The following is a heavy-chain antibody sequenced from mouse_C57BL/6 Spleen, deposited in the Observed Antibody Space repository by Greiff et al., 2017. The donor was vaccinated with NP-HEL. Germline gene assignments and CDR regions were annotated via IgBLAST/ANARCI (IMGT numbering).Heavy chain of an antibody. CDR1: GYTFTSYW. CDR3: ASVCIWENYYDY. V-gene: IGHV1-72*01. CDR2: IDPNSGGT. J-gene: IGHJ2*01. D-gene: IGHD4-1*01. Sequence: QVQLQQPGAELVKPGASVKLSCKASGYTFTSYWMHWVKQRPGRGLEWIGRIDPNSGGTKYNEKFKSKATLTVDKSSSTASMPLSSLTSENSAIYYCASVCIWENYYDYWGKGTTLTVSS.